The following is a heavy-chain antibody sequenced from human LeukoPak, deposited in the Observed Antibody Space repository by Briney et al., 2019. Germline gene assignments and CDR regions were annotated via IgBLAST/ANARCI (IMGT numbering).Heavy chain of an antibody. Sequence: GGSLRLSCAASGFTFSSYVMHWVRQAPGKGLEWVAVISYDGSNKYYADSVKGRFTISRDNSKNTLYLQMNSLRAEDTAVYYCAKLYYYDSSGYSTGAFDIWGQGTMVTVSS. D-gene: IGHD3-22*01. CDR2: ISYDGSNK. J-gene: IGHJ3*02. CDR1: GFTFSSYV. CDR3: AKLYYYDSSGYSTGAFDI. V-gene: IGHV3-30*18.